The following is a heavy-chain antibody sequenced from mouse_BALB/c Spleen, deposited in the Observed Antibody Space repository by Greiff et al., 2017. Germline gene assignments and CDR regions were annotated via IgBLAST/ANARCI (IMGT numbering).Heavy chain of an antibody. CDR1: GYTFTSYW. J-gene: IGHJ4*01. Sequence: QVQLQQPGAELVKPGASVKLSCKASGYTFTSYWMHWVKQRPGQGLEWIGEINPSNGRTNYNEKFKSKATLTVDKSSSTAYMQLSSPTSEDSAVYYCAPLLRLLAMDYWGQGTSVTVSS. V-gene: IGHV1S81*02. CDR2: INPSNGRT. CDR3: APLLRLLAMDY. D-gene: IGHD1-2*01.